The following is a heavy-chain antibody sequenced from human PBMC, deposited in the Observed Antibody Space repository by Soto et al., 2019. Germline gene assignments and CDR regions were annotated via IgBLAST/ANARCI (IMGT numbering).Heavy chain of an antibody. CDR1: GGSIRSGDYY. Sequence: SETLSLTCTVSGGSIRSGDYYWSWIRQPPGKGLGWIGYMYYSGSTYYNPSLKSRVTISVDTSKNQFSLKLISVTAADTAVYCCARGTRFDFWSGYYPTHPPRASFDICGQRPMVTVS. V-gene: IGHV4-30-4*01. CDR3: ARGTRFDFWSGYYPTHPPRASFDI. D-gene: IGHD3-3*01. J-gene: IGHJ3*02. CDR2: MYYSGST.